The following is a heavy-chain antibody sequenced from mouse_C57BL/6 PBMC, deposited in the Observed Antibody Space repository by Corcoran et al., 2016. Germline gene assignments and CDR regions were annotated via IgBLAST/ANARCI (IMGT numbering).Heavy chain of an antibody. CDR3: ARSEVHYYGSSYWYFDV. CDR2: IYPGSGNT. Sequence: QVQLKQSGAELVRPGASVKLSCKASGYTFTDYYINWVKQRPGQGLEWIARIYPGSGNTYYNEKFKGKATLTAEKSSSTAYMQLSSLTSEDSAVYFCARSEVHYYGSSYWYFDVWGTGTTVTVSS. V-gene: IGHV1-76*01. CDR1: GYTFTDYY. D-gene: IGHD1-1*01. J-gene: IGHJ1*03.